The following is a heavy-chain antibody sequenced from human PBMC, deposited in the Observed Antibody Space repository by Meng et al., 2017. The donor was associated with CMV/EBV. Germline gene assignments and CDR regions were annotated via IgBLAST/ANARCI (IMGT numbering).Heavy chain of an antibody. Sequence: VQQPGSGPVMPTPSHSLSLACTVYSGSSSSGDYYWIWMRPSPGKGLVWIRYNYYSGSNYYTPSLKSRVTISVDTSKNQFSLKLSSVTAADTAVYYCAREGSSSSYWYFDLWGRGTLVTVSS. CDR1: SGSSSSGDYY. V-gene: IGHV4-30-4*08. D-gene: IGHD6-13*01. CDR2: NYYSGSN. CDR3: AREGSSSSYWYFDL. J-gene: IGHJ2*01.